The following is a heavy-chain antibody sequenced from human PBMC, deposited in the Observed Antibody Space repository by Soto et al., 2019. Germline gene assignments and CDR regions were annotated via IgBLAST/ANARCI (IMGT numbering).Heavy chain of an antibody. CDR2: ISYDGSNK. V-gene: IGHV3-30*03. Sequence: QVQLVESGGGVVQPGRSLRLSCAASGFTFSDYGMHWVRQAPGKGLEWVAVISYDGSNKYYADSVKGRFSISRDSSKNTLYLQMNSLRAEDTAVYYCSRGLRRDYLVDGIFDYWGQGTLVTVS. D-gene: IGHD3-16*01. CDR3: SRGLRRDYLVDGIFDY. CDR1: GFTFSDYG. J-gene: IGHJ4*02.